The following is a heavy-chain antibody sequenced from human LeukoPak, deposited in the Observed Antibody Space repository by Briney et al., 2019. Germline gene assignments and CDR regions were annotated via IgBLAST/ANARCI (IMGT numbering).Heavy chain of an antibody. D-gene: IGHD4-17*01. Sequence: GASVKVSCKASGYTFTSYAMHWVRQAPGQRLEWMGWINAGNGNTKYSQKFQGRVTITRDTSACTAYMELSSLRSEDTAVYYCAKVLGDYLLYDYWDQGTLVTVSS. CDR3: AKVLGDYLLYDY. V-gene: IGHV1-3*01. J-gene: IGHJ4*02. CDR2: INAGNGNT. CDR1: GYTFTSYA.